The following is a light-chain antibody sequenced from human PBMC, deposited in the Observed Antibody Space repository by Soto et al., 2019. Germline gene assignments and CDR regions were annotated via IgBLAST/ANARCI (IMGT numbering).Light chain of an antibody. CDR2: GNS. Sequence: QSVLTQPPSVSGAPGQRVTISCTGSSSNIGAGYDVQWYRQLPGTAPRLLIYGNSNRPSGVPDRFSDSRSGTSASLAITGLQAEDEADYYCQSYDSSLSAWVFGGGIQLTVL. CDR1: SSNIGAGYD. CDR3: QSYDSSLSAWV. V-gene: IGLV1-40*01. J-gene: IGLJ3*02.